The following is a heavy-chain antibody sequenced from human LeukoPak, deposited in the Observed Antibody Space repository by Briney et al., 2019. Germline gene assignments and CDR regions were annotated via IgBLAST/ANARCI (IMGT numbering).Heavy chain of an antibody. CDR3: ARGGPSSSWFVDY. CDR1: GFTFSSYS. J-gene: IGHJ4*02. Sequence: GGSLRLSCAASGFTFSSYSMNWVRQAPGKGLEWVSSISSSSSYIYYADSVKGRFTISRDNAKNSLYLQMNSPRAEDTAVYYCARGGPSSSWFVDYWGQGTLVTVSS. D-gene: IGHD6-13*01. V-gene: IGHV3-21*01. CDR2: ISSSSSYI.